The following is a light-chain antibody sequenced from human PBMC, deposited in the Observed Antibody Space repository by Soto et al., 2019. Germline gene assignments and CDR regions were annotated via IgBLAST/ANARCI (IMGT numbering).Light chain of an antibody. Sequence: QSALTQPASVSGSPGQSITISCTGTSSDIGGYKYVSWYQQHAGKGPKLIIYEVSNRPLGVSNRFSGSKSGNTASLIITGLQAEDEADYYCSSYTSSSTLYFFGTGTKVTVL. CDR1: SSDIGGYKY. J-gene: IGLJ1*01. CDR3: SSYTSSSTLYF. CDR2: EVS. V-gene: IGLV2-14*01.